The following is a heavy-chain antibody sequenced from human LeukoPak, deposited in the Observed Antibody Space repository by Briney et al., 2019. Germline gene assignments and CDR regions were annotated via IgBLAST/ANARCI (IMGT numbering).Heavy chain of an antibody. Sequence: PGGSLGLSCAASGFTFSSYAMSWVRQAPGKGLEWVSAISGSGGSTYYADSVKGRFTISRDNSKNTLYLQMNSLRAEDTAVYYCAKGTGIVVVPAEYYWGQGTLVTVSS. J-gene: IGHJ4*02. V-gene: IGHV3-23*01. CDR2: ISGSGGST. CDR3: AKGTGIVVVPAEYY. D-gene: IGHD2-2*01. CDR1: GFTFSSYA.